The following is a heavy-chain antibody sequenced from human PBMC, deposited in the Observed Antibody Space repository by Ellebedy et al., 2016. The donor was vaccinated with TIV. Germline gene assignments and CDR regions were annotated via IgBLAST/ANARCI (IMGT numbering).Heavy chain of an antibody. D-gene: IGHD5-12*01. V-gene: IGHV1-18*04. J-gene: IGHJ5*02. CDR1: GYTFIDYG. CDR2: ISAYNGNT. CDR3: ARGRVVATFNWFDP. Sequence: AASVKVSCKASGYTFIDYGVHWVRQAPGQGLEWMGWISAYNGNTHSAQNLQGRVTMTTDTSTNTAFMELRSLTSGDTAIYYCARGRVVATFNWFDPWGQGTLVTVSS.